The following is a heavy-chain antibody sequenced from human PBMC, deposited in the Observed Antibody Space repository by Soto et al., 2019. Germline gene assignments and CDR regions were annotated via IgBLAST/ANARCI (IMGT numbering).Heavy chain of an antibody. D-gene: IGHD3-22*01. Sequence: GGSLRLSCAASGFTFSRYSVHWVRQAPGKGLEWVAAISYDETNESYADSVKGRFTISRDNSKNTMFLQMSSLRPEDTAVYFCSRAPFDSSGYFAYWGQGTLVTVSS. CDR2: ISYDETNE. J-gene: IGHJ4*02. CDR3: SRAPFDSSGYFAY. CDR1: GFTFSRYS. V-gene: IGHV3-30-3*01.